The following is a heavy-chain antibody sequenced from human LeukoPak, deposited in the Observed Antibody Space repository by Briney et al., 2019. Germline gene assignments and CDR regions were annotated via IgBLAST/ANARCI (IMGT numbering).Heavy chain of an antibody. CDR1: GGSVNSPDFL. J-gene: IGHJ5*02. D-gene: IGHD2-2*01. V-gene: IGHV4-39*07. CDR3: ARETGVVVVPAARGLRGGSGFDP. Sequence: PSETLSLTCTVSGGSVNSPDFLWGWIRRPPGKGVEWIGSTYYIGCTYYNPSLKSRLTISVDTSKTQFSLKLSAVTAADTAVYYCARETGVVVVPAARGLRGGSGFDPWGQGTLVTVSS. CDR2: TYYIGCT.